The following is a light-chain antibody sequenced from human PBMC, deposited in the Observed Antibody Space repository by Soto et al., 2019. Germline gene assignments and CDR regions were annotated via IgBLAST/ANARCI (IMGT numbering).Light chain of an antibody. CDR2: DAS. J-gene: IGKJ1*01. Sequence: EVVMTQSPATLSVSPGERATLSCRASQPIGTNLGWYQQKPGQAPRLLIYDASIRDTGIPARFSGSGSGTEFTLTISSLLSEDFAVYYCQHYDRWPPTFGQGTRVEIK. V-gene: IGKV3-15*01. CDR1: QPIGTN. CDR3: QHYDRWPPT.